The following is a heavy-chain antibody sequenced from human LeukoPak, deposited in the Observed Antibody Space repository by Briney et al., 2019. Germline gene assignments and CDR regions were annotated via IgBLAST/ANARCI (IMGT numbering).Heavy chain of an antibody. V-gene: IGHV4-39*01. Sequence: SETLSLTCAVSGGSISSGSYYWGWIRQPPGRGLEWIGSTYYSGSTYYNPSLKSRVTISVDTSKNQFSLKLSSVTAADTAVYYCRNVLYDSSGYSFDSWGQGILVTVSS. D-gene: IGHD3-22*01. CDR1: GGSISSGSYY. CDR2: TYYSGST. J-gene: IGHJ4*02. CDR3: RNVLYDSSGYSFDS.